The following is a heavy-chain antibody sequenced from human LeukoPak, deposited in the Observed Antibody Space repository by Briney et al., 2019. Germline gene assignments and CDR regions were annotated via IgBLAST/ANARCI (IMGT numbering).Heavy chain of an antibody. Sequence: ASVKVSCKASGYTFTGYYMHWVRQAPGQGLEWMGRINPNSGGTNYAQKFRGRVTMTRDTSISTAYMELSRLRSDDTAVYYCARERWRSSSIVADYWGQGTLVTVSS. V-gene: IGHV1-2*06. CDR1: GYTFTGYY. J-gene: IGHJ4*02. D-gene: IGHD6-6*01. CDR2: INPNSGGT. CDR3: ARERWRSSSIVADY.